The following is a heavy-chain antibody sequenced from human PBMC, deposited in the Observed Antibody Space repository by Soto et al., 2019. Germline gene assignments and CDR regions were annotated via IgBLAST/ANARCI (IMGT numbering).Heavy chain of an antibody. CDR2: IYYSGNT. CDR3: DRDLLTTGGDAYDI. J-gene: IGHJ3*02. CDR1: GGSISSGDFY. V-gene: IGHV4-30-4*01. Sequence: SETLSLTCTVSGGSISSGDFYWTWLRQFPGQGLEWIGYIYYSGNTHYNPSLRSRLSMSVDTSLNQFSLNLTSVTAADTAVYYCDRDLLTTGGDAYDIWGQGTLVTVSS. D-gene: IGHD3-22*01.